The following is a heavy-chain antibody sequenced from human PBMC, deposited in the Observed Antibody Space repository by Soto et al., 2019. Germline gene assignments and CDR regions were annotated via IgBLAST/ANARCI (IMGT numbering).Heavy chain of an antibody. Sequence: QVQLVQSGAEVKKPGASVKVSSKASGYTFASYAISWMRQAPGQGLEWMGWISAYNCNTNYAQKLQGRVTMTTDTSTTTAYMELRILRSEDTAVYYCARDPPPPDYWGQGTLVTVSS. CDR1: GYTFASYA. CDR3: ARDPPPPDY. V-gene: IGHV1-18*01. CDR2: ISAYNCNT. J-gene: IGHJ4*02.